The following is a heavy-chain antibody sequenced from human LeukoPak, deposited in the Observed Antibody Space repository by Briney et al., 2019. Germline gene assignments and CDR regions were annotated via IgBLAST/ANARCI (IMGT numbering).Heavy chain of an antibody. Sequence: GGSLRLSCAASGFTFSSYSMNWVRQAPGKGLEWVSYISSSSSTIYYADSVKGRFTISRDNAKNSLYLQMNSLRAEDTAVYYCARDPPGIAVAGGGAKADYWGQGTLVTVSS. CDR2: ISSSSSTI. D-gene: IGHD6-19*01. V-gene: IGHV3-48*04. J-gene: IGHJ4*02. CDR1: GFTFSSYS. CDR3: ARDPPGIAVAGGGAKADY.